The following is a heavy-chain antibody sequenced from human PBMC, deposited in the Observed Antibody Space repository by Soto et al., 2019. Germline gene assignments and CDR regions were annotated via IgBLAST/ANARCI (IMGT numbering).Heavy chain of an antibody. CDR1: GFTFSSYW. Sequence: VGSLRLSCAASGFTFSSYWMSWVRQAPGKGLEWVANIKQDGSEKYYVDSVKGRFTISRDNSKNTLYLQMNSLRAEDTAVYYCAKDRERNTARGGPMGFDPWGQGT. J-gene: IGHJ5*02. D-gene: IGHD5-18*01. V-gene: IGHV3-7*01. CDR2: IKQDGSEK. CDR3: AKDRERNTARGGPMGFDP.